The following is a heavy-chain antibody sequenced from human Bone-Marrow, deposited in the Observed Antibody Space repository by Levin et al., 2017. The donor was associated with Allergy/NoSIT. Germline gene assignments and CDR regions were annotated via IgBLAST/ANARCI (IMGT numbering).Heavy chain of an antibody. J-gene: IGHJ6*02. V-gene: IGHV4-59*01. CDR2: IYYSGST. CDR1: GDSISRYH. Sequence: PGGSLRLSCTVSGDSISRYHWSWIRQPPGKGLEWIGYIYYSGSTNYNPSLKSRVTISVDTSKNQFSLDLNFVTAADTAVYYCARDAQTSPTRNYGMDVWGQGTTVTVSS. CDR3: ARDAQTSPTRNYGMDV.